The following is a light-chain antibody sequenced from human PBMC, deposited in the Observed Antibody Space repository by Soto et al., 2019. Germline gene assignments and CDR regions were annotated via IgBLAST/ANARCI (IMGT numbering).Light chain of an antibody. Sequence: QSVVTQPPSAAGGPGQSVTSSCTGTSSDVGGYNYVSWYQQHPGKAPKLMIYEVSKRPSGVPDRFSGSKSGNTASLTVSGLQAEDEADYYCSSYAVSNSYVFVTGTKVPVL. CDR1: SSDVGGYNY. J-gene: IGLJ1*01. V-gene: IGLV2-8*01. CDR2: EVS. CDR3: SSYAVSNSYV.